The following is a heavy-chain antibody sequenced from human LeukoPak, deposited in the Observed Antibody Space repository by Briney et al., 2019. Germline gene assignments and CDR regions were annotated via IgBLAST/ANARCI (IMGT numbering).Heavy chain of an antibody. CDR2: ISYDGSNK. J-gene: IGHJ3*02. D-gene: IGHD1-26*01. Sequence: QPGGSLRLSCAASGFTVSSNYMSWVRQAPGKGLEWVAVISYDGSNKYYADSVKGRFTISRDNSKNTLYLQMNSLRAEDTAVYYCASKLELPNAFDIWGQGTMVIVSS. V-gene: IGHV3-30-3*01. CDR3: ASKLELPNAFDI. CDR1: GFTVSSNY.